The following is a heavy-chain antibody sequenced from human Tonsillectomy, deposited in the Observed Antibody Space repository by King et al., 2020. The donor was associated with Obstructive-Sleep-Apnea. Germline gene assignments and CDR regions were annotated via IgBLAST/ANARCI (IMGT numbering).Heavy chain of an antibody. CDR2: ISYDGSKE. J-gene: IGHJ4*02. V-gene: IGHV3-30-3*01. CDR3: ARGDCTGGTCYPTRRFDY. Sequence: HVQLVESGGGVVQPGRSLRLSCAASGFIFSTYTMHWVRQAPGKGLEWVAVISYDGSKEYYVDSVKGRFSISRDNSKNTLFLQMNSLRGEETAVYYCARGDCTGGTCYPTRRFDYWGQGTLVTVSS. D-gene: IGHD2-15*01. CDR1: GFIFSTYT.